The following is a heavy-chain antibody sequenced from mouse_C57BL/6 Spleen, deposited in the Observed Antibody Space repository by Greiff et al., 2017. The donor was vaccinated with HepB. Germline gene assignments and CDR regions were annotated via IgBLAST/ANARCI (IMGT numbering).Heavy chain of an antibody. CDR1: GYTFTSYW. CDR2: IDPSDSYT. D-gene: IGHD1-1*01. Sequence: QVQLKQPGAELVMPGASVKLSCKASGYTFTSYWMHWVKQRPGQGLEWIGEIDPSDSYTNYNQKFKGKSTLTVDKSSSTAYMQLSSLTSEDSAVYYCARRELRYAMDYWGQGTSVTVSS. J-gene: IGHJ4*01. V-gene: IGHV1-69*01. CDR3: ARRELRYAMDY.